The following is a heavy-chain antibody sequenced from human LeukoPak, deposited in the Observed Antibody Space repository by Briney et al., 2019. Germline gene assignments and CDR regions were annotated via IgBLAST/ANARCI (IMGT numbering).Heavy chain of an antibody. D-gene: IGHD6-13*01. J-gene: IGHJ4*02. V-gene: IGHV3-9*01. CDR3: ARWGRIAAAGGGHFDY. CDR1: GFTFDDYA. Sequence: GGSLRLSCAASGFTFDDYAMHWVRQAPGKGLEWVSGISWNSGSIGYADSVKGRFTISRDNSKNTLYLQMNSLRAEDTAVYYCARWGRIAAAGGGHFDYWGQGTLVTVSS. CDR2: ISWNSGSI.